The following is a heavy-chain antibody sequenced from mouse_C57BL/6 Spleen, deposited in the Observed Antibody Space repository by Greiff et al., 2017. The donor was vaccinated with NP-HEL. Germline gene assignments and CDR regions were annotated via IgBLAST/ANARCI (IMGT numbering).Heavy chain of an antibody. D-gene: IGHD2-4*01. CDR2: INPGSGGT. CDR3: ARYDSGAMDY. CDR1: GYAFTNYL. Sequence: VQLQQSGAELVRPGTSVKVSCKASGYAFTNYLIEWVKQRPGQGLEWIGVINPGSGGTNYNEKFKGKATLTADKSSSTAYMQLSSLTSEDSAVYFCARYDSGAMDYWGQGTSVTVSS. V-gene: IGHV1-54*01. J-gene: IGHJ4*01.